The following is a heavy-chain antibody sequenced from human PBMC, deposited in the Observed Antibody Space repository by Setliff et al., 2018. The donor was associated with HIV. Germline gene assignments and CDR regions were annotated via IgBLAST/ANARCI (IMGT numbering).Heavy chain of an antibody. CDR1: GGSLSGDY. Sequence: LETLSLTCAVYGGSLSGDYWGWIRQPPGKGLEWIGDINQSGSVNYNPSLKSRVTISVDRSKNQVSLKLISVTAADTAMYYCARGRLRAVTAMIKKRASYTWFDPWGQGTLVTVSS. CDR2: INQSGSV. J-gene: IGHJ5*02. CDR3: ARGRLRAVTAMIKKRASYTWFDP. V-gene: IGHV4-34*01. D-gene: IGHD5-18*01.